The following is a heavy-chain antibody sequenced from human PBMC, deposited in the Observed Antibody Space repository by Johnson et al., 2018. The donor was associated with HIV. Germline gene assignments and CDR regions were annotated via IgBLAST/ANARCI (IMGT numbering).Heavy chain of an antibody. Sequence: VQLVESGGGLVQPGGSLRLSCAASGFTVSSNYMSWVRQAPGKGLEWVSVFYSGGSTYYADSVTGRFTISRDSSKNTLYLQMNSLRAEDTAVYYCAKDRGSGDVFDIWGQGTMVTVSS. J-gene: IGHJ3*02. CDR3: AKDRGSGDVFDI. CDR1: GFTVSSNY. CDR2: FYSGGST. V-gene: IGHV3-66*02. D-gene: IGHD1-26*01.